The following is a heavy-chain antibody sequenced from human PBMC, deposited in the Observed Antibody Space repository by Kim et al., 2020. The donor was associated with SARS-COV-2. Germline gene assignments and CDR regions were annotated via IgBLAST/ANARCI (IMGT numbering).Heavy chain of an antibody. CDR1: GYSSSNYW. CDR3: ASLEARHFDGELKAVDV. D-gene: IGHD1-7*01. V-gene: IGHV5-51*04. Sequence: ESLKISWKGSGYSSSNYWIGGVRQMPGKGLEVMGIVYPEYSNIKCSPSFQGRATISAEWPIPAAYLHGSSLKASDTPTYHCASLEARHFDGELKAVDVWGQGTTVSVSS. CDR2: VYPEYSNI. J-gene: IGHJ6*02.